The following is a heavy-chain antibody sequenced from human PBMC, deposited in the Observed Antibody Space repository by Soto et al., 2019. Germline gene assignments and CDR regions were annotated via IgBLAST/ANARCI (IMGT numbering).Heavy chain of an antibody. CDR2: VYYSGTT. D-gene: IGHD4-17*01. CDR3: ARTTAVPNSLRSRYFFDY. J-gene: IGHJ4*02. CDR1: GGSVSDKTYY. V-gene: IGHV4-61*01. Sequence: SETLSLTCSVSGGSVSDKTYYWSWIRQPPGKRLEWIGYVYYSGTTNYNPSLKSRVTISVDLSQNQFSLRLSSVTTADTALYYCARTTAVPNSLRSRYFFDYWGQGTLVTVSS.